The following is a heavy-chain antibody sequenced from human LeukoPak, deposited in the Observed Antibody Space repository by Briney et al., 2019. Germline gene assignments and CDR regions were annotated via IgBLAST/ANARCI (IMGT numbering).Heavy chain of an antibody. CDR1: GFTFSSYA. Sequence: GGSLRLSCAASGFTFSSYAVHWVRQAPGKGLEWVAVISYDGSNKYYADSVKGRFTISRDNSKNTLYLQVNSLRAEDTAVYYCARSGQGGGYSYVRKYYYGMDVWGQGTTVTVYS. CDR3: ARSGQGGGYSYVRKYYYGMDV. D-gene: IGHD5-18*01. V-gene: IGHV3-30*04. J-gene: IGHJ6*02. CDR2: ISYDGSNK.